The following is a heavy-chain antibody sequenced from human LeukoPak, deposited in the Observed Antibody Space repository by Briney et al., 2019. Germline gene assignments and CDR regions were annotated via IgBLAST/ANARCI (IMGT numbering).Heavy chain of an antibody. Sequence: GASVKVSCKASDYTFTSYGISWVRQAPGQGLEWMGWISAYNGNTNYAQKLQGRVTMTTDTSTSTAYMELRSLRSDDTAVYYCARARRYYYDSSGYFHWGQGTLVTVSS. CDR3: ARARRYYYDSSGYFH. CDR2: ISAYNGNT. V-gene: IGHV1-18*01. CDR1: DYTFTSYG. J-gene: IGHJ4*02. D-gene: IGHD3-22*01.